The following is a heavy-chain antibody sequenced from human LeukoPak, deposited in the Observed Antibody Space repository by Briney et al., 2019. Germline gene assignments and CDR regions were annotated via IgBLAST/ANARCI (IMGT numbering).Heavy chain of an antibody. CDR3: ARDWDPDSSGYYYDPPFDY. Sequence: SETLSLTCTVSGGSVSSGSYYWSWIRQPPGKGLEWIGYIYYSGSTNCNPSLKSRVTISVDTSKNQFSLKLSSVTAADTAVYYCARDWDPDSSGYYYDPPFDYWGQGTLVTVSS. J-gene: IGHJ4*02. V-gene: IGHV4-61*01. CDR2: IYYSGST. CDR1: GGSVSSGSYY. D-gene: IGHD3-22*01.